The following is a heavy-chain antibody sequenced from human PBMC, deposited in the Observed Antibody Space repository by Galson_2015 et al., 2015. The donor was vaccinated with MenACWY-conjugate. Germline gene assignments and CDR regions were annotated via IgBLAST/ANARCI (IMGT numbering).Heavy chain of an antibody. V-gene: IGHV3-21*04. D-gene: IGHD2/OR15-2a*01. CDR3: ARGANIYFYSMYV. CDR2: ITGTSTYI. J-gene: IGHJ6*03. CDR1: GFSFTTSG. Sequence: SLRLSCAASGFSFTTSGMTWVRQAPGKGLEWVSSITGTSTYIHYADSVKGRFTISRDNAGNSVSLQMNGLRAEDTAVYYCARGANIYFYSMYVWCKGTTVIVSS.